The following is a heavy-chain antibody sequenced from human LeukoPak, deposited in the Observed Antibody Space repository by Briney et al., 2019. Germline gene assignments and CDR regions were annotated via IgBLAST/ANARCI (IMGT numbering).Heavy chain of an antibody. Sequence: GGSLRLSCAAPGFTFDDYAMHWVRQAPGKGLEWVSGISWNSGSIGYADSVKGRFTISRDNAKNSLYLQMNSLRAEDTALYYCAKSMVREDYFDYWGQGTLVTVSS. CDR3: AKSMVREDYFDY. V-gene: IGHV3-9*01. D-gene: IGHD3-10*01. CDR1: GFTFDDYA. CDR2: ISWNSGSI. J-gene: IGHJ4*02.